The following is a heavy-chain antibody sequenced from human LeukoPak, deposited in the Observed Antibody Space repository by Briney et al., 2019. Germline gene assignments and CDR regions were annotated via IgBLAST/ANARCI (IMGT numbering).Heavy chain of an antibody. V-gene: IGHV4-59*01. CDR2: IYYSGST. CDR1: GGSISSYY. J-gene: IGHJ4*02. Sequence: SETLSLTYTVSGGSISSYYWSWIRQPPGKGLEWIGYIYYSGSTNYNPSLKSRVTISVDTSKNQFSLKLSSVTAADTAVYYCARVWGSGSYPFDYWGQGTLVTVSS. CDR3: ARVWGSGSYPFDY. D-gene: IGHD3-10*01.